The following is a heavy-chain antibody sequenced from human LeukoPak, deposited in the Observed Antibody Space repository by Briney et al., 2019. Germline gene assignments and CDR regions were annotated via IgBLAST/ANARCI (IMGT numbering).Heavy chain of an antibody. Sequence: PGGSLRLSCAASGFTFSSYAMHWVRQAPGKGLEWVAVISYDGSNKYYADSVKGRFTISRDNSKNTLYLQMNSLRAEDTAVYYCAKDYDFWSSGYFDYWGQGTLVTVSS. J-gene: IGHJ4*02. V-gene: IGHV3-30*04. D-gene: IGHD3-3*01. CDR3: AKDYDFWSSGYFDY. CDR1: GFTFSSYA. CDR2: ISYDGSNK.